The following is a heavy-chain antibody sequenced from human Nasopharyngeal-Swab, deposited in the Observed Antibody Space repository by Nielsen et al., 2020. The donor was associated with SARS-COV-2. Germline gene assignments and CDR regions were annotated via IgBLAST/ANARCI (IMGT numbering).Heavy chain of an antibody. CDR1: GFTFSSYG. CDR3: AKPQYDSSGYYYEGYFDY. CDR2: IWYDGSNK. V-gene: IGHV3-30*02. Sequence: GGSLRLSCAASGFTFSSYGMHWVRQAPGKGLEWVAVIWYDGSNKYYADSVKGRFTISRDNSKNTLYLQMNSLRAEDTAVYYCAKPQYDSSGYYYEGYFDYWGQGTLVTVSS. D-gene: IGHD3-22*01. J-gene: IGHJ4*02.